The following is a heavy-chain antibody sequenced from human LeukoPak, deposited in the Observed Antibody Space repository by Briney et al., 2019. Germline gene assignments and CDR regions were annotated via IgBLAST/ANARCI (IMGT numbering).Heavy chain of an antibody. Sequence: GGSLRLSCAASGFTFSSYWMSWGRQAPGKGLEWVANIKQDGSEKYYVDSVKGRFTISRDNAKNSLYLQMNSLRAEDTAVYYCARELPNDFWSGPGFEYWGQGTLVTVSS. D-gene: IGHD3-3*01. CDR1: GFTFSSYW. CDR2: IKQDGSEK. J-gene: IGHJ4*02. V-gene: IGHV3-7*01. CDR3: ARELPNDFWSGPGFEY.